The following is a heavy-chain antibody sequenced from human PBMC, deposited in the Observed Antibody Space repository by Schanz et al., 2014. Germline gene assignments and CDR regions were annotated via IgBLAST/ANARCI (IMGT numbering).Heavy chain of an antibody. J-gene: IGHJ4*02. D-gene: IGHD3-3*01. Sequence: QVQLVQSGAEVKKPGASVKVSCKASGYTFTSYGISWVRQATGQGLEWMGWMNPKTGNTDHAQKFQGRVTMTTDTSTNTAYMALTDLRSDDTAVYYCARDRRFFDRDDLYYFDSWGQGTLVTVSS. V-gene: IGHV1-18*01. CDR3: ARDRRFFDRDDLYYFDS. CDR1: GYTFTSYG. CDR2: MNPKTGNT.